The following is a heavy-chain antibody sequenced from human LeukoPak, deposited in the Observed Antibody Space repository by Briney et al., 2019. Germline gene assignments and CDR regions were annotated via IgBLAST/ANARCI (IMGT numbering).Heavy chain of an antibody. Sequence: PSETLSLTCDVSGYSISSGYSWGWIRQPPGKGLEWIGSIYHTGTTYYNPSLKSRLTISVDTSENQFSLKMTSVTAADMAVYYCARREDYMDVWGKGTAVTVSS. CDR3: ARREDYMDV. CDR2: IYHTGTT. V-gene: IGHV4-38-2*01. J-gene: IGHJ6*03. CDR1: GYSISSGYS.